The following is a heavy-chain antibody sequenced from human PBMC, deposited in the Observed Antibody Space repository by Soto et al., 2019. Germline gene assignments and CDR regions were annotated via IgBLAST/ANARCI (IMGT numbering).Heavy chain of an antibody. Sequence: QVHLVQSGAEVKKPGASVKVSCQGSGYAFTTYGITWVRQAPGQGLEWMGWISAHNVNTNYAQKLQGRVTVTRDTSTSTAYMELRSQRYDDTAVYYCARGRYGDYWGQGALVTVSS. D-gene: IGHD1-1*01. J-gene: IGHJ4*02. V-gene: IGHV1-18*01. CDR1: GYAFTTYG. CDR3: ARGRYGDY. CDR2: ISAHNVNT.